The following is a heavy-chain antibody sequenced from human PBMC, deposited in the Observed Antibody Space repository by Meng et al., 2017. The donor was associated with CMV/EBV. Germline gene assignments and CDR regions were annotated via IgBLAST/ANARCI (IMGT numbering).Heavy chain of an antibody. D-gene: IGHD3-3*01. CDR2: IYYSGST. Sequence: SETLSLTCTVSGGSISSYYWSWIRQPPGKGLEWIGYIYYSGSTNYNPSLKSRVTISVDTSKNQFSLKLSSVTAADTAVYYCARDTIFRSLDCWGQGTLVTVSS. CDR1: GGSISSYY. CDR3: ARDTIFRSLDC. V-gene: IGHV4-59*01. J-gene: IGHJ4*02.